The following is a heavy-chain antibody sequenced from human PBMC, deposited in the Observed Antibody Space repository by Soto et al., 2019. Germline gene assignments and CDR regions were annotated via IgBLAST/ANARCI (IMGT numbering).Heavy chain of an antibody. D-gene: IGHD5-12*01. CDR3: ARRGYSGYDFPAGDYYYYMDV. Sequence: SETLSLTCAVYGGSFSGYYWSWIRQPPGKGLEWIGYIYYSGSTNYNPSLKSRVTISVDTSKNQFSLKLSSVTAADTAVYYCARRGYSGYDFPAGDYYYYMDVWGKGTTVTVSS. J-gene: IGHJ6*03. V-gene: IGHV4-59*08. CDR2: IYYSGST. CDR1: GGSFSGYY.